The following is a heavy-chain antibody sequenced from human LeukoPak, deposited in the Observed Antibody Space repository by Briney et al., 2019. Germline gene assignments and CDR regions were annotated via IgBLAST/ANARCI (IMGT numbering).Heavy chain of an antibody. CDR1: GFMFSGYW. D-gene: IGHD3-16*01. CDR3: AKGPQGD. V-gene: IGHV3-23*01. Sequence: GGFLRLSCAASGFMFSGYWMHWVRQGPEKGLELVSRIDSGGGTYYANSVKGRFTISRDNSKNTLYLQLNSLRAEDTAVYYCAKGPQGDWGQGALVTVSS. CDR2: IDSGGGT. J-gene: IGHJ4*02.